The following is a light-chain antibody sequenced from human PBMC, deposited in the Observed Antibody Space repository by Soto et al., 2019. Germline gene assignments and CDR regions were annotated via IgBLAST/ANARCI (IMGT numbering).Light chain of an antibody. CDR1: QSVSSCC. Sequence: IVLTQSPGTLSLSPGERATLSCRASQSVSSCCLAWYQQKPGQAPRLLINGASSRATGISDRFSASGSGTDFTLTISRLEPEDFAVYYCQRYGSSPPVTFGGGTKVDIK. J-gene: IGKJ4*01. V-gene: IGKV3-20*01. CDR2: GAS. CDR3: QRYGSSPPVT.